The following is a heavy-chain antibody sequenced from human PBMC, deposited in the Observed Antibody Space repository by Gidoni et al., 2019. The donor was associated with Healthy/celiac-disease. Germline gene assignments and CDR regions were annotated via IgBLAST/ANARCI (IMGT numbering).Heavy chain of an antibody. CDR3: ARHSGAVAGTYYYDYGMDV. CDR1: GGSISSSSYY. V-gene: IGHV4-39*01. Sequence: QLQLQESGPGLVKPSETLSLTCTVSGGSISSSSYYWGWIRQPPGKGLEWIGSIYYSGSTYYNPSLKSRVTISVDTSKNQFSLKLSSVTAADTAVYYCARHSGAVAGTYYYDYGMDVWGKGTTVTVSS. D-gene: IGHD6-19*01. CDR2: IYYSGST. J-gene: IGHJ6*04.